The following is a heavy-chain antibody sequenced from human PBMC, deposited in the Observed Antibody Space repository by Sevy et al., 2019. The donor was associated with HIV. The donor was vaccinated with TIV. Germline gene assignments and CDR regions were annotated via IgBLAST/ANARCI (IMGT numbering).Heavy chain of an antibody. Sequence: GGSLRLSCAASGFTFCSYWMSWVRQAPGKGLEWVANIKQAGSEKYYVDSVKGRFTISRDNAKNSLYLQMNSLRAEDTAVYYCARSGGSPTTVAYSDYWGQGTLVTVSS. CDR2: IKQAGSEK. J-gene: IGHJ4*02. V-gene: IGHV3-7*01. CDR3: ARSGGSPTTVAYSDY. CDR1: GFTFCSYW. D-gene: IGHD4-17*01.